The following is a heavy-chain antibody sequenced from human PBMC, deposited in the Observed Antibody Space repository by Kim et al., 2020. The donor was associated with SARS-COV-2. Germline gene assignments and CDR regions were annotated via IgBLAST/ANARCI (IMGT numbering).Heavy chain of an antibody. CDR3: ARGDTIFGVVINAFDI. Sequence: SLKSRVTKAVDTAKNHFSMRLSSVTAADTAVYYCARGDTIFGVVINAFDIWGQGTMVTVSS. V-gene: IGHV4-31*02. J-gene: IGHJ3*02. D-gene: IGHD3-3*01.